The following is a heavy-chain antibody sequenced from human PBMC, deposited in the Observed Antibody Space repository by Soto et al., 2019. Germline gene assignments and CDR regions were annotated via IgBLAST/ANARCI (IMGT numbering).Heavy chain of an antibody. CDR1: GGSFSGYY. V-gene: IGHV4-34*01. D-gene: IGHD2-2*01. J-gene: IGHJ5*02. CDR2: INHSGST. Sequence: SETLSLTCAVYGGSFSGYYLSWIRQPPGKGLEWIGEINHSGSTNYNPSLKSRVTISVDTSKNQFSLKLSSVTAEDTAVYYCARERGERYCSSTSCRKNWFDPWGQGTLVTVSS. CDR3: ARERGERYCSSTSCRKNWFDP.